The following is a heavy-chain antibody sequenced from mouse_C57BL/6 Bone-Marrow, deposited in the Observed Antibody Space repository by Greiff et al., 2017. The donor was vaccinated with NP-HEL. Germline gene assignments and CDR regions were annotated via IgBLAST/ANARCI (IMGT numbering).Heavy chain of an antibody. CDR1: GYTFTSYW. J-gene: IGHJ3*01. CDR2: IDPSDSET. V-gene: IGHV1-52*01. D-gene: IGHD2-3*01. Sequence: VQLQQSGAELVRPGSSVKLSCKASGYTFTSYWMHWVKQRPIQGLEWIGNIDPSDSETHYNQKFKDKATLTVDKSSSTAYMQLSSLTSEDSAVYYCARYEGDGAYWGQGTLVTVSA. CDR3: ARYEGDGAY.